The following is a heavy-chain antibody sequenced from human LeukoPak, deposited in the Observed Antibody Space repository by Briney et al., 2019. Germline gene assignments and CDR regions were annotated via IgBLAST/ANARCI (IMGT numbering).Heavy chain of an antibody. J-gene: IGHJ4*02. D-gene: IGHD2-15*01. CDR1: GYYISTDYY. Sequence: SETLSLTCDVSGYYISTDYYWGWIRQPPGKGLEWIASMYHSGSAYYNPSLKSRVTISVDTSKNQFSLKLNSVTAADTAVYYCARGGAVVAVYFDYWGQGTLVIVSS. CDR2: MYHSGSA. V-gene: IGHV4-38-2*01. CDR3: ARGGAVVAVYFDY.